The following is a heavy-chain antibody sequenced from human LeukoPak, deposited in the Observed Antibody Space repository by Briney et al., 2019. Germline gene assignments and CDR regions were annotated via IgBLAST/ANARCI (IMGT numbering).Heavy chain of an antibody. Sequence: PGRSLRLSCAASGFSFSSYAMTWVRQGPGKGLECASGISGSGESTYYADSVKGRSTISRDNSKNTLYLQMNSLRVEDTAVYFCAKGSPGRGILVVSDLYYFDYWGQGTLVTVSS. J-gene: IGHJ4*02. D-gene: IGHD3-22*01. V-gene: IGHV3-23*01. CDR1: GFSFSSYA. CDR3: AKGSPGRGILVVSDLYYFDY. CDR2: ISGSGEST.